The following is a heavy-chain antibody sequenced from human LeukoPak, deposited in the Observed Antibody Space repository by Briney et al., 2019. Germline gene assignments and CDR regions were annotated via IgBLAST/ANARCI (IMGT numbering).Heavy chain of an antibody. Sequence: PSETLSLTCAVSGYSISRGYYWGWIRQPPGKGLEWIGSIYHSGSTYYNPSLKSRVTISVDTSKNQFSLKLSSVTAADTAVYYCASLPLRSFGYWGQGTLVTVSS. J-gene: IGHJ4*02. CDR2: IYHSGST. V-gene: IGHV4-38-2*01. D-gene: IGHD4-17*01. CDR1: GYSISRGYY. CDR3: ASLPLRSFGY.